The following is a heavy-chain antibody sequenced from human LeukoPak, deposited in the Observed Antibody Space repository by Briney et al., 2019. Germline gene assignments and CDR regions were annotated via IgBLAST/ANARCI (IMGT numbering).Heavy chain of an antibody. CDR2: IYYSGST. CDR3: ASRPSSYGYPHHLPPAAYYYYGMDV. V-gene: IGHV4-59*12. J-gene: IGHJ6*02. D-gene: IGHD5-18*01. CDR1: GGSISSYY. Sequence: PSETLSLTCTVSGGSISSYYWSWIRQPPGKGLEWIGYIYYSGSTNYNPSLKSRVTISVDTSKNQFSLKLSSVTAADTAVYYCASRPSSYGYPHHLPPAAYYYYGMDVWGQGTTVTVSS.